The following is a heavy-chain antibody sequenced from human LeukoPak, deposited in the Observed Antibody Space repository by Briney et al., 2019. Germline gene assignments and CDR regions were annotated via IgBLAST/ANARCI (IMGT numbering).Heavy chain of an antibody. J-gene: IGHJ4*02. V-gene: IGHV5-51*01. D-gene: IGHD3-10*01. CDR3: ARQVDDGPGSSAGFDY. Sequence: GESLKISCKGSGYSFTSYWIGWVRQMPGKGLEWMGIIYPGDSDTRYSPSFQGQVTISADKSISTAYLQWSSLKASDTAMYYCARQVDDGPGSSAGFDYWGQGTLVTVSS. CDR1: GYSFTSYW. CDR2: IYPGDSDT.